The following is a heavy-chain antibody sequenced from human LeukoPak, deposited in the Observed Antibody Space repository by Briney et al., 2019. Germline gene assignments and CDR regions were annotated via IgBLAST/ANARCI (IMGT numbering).Heavy chain of an antibody. V-gene: IGHV1-2*02. CDR2: INPNSGGT. Sequence: VASVQVSCQASGYTFTGYYMHWVRQAPGQGLEWMGWINPNSGGTNYAQKFQGRVTMTRDTSISTAYMELSRLRSDDTAVYYCARALTTVTTSPPDYWGQGTLVTVSS. CDR1: GYTFTGYY. J-gene: IGHJ4*02. D-gene: IGHD4-17*01. CDR3: ARALTTVTTSPPDY.